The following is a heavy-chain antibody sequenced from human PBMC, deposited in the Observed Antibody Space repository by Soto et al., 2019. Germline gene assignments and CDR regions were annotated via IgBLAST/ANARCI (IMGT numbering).Heavy chain of an antibody. D-gene: IGHD5-18*01. CDR3: AKDLNPLDTAMVIKKGYYGMDV. V-gene: IGHV3-30*18. J-gene: IGHJ6*02. Sequence: GGSLRLSCAASGFTFSSYGMHWVRQAPGKGLEWVAVISYDGSNKYYADSVKGRFTISRDNSKNTLYLQMNSLRAEDTAVYYCAKDLNPLDTAMVIKKGYYGMDVWGQGTTVTVSS. CDR1: GFTFSSYG. CDR2: ISYDGSNK.